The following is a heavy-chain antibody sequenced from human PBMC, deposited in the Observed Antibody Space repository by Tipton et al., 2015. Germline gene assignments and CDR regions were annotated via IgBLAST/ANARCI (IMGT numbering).Heavy chain of an antibody. V-gene: IGHV3-23*01. CDR2: ISGSGITT. J-gene: IGHJ4*02. D-gene: IGHD5-24*01. CDR1: GFTFSSYA. Sequence: SLRLSCAASGFTFSSYAMSWVRQAPGKGLEWVSAISGSGITTYYADSLKGRFTISRDNSKNTLYLQMNSLRADDTAVYYCAKDRGERWLQLGKGLDYWGQGTLVTVSS. CDR3: AKDRGERWLQLGKGLDY.